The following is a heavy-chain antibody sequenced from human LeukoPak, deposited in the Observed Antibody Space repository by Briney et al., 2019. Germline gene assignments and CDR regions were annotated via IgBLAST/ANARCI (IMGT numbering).Heavy chain of an antibody. V-gene: IGHV5-51*01. CDR2: INPADSDT. Sequence: GESLKISCQASGYSFTNYWIGWVRQMPGKGLEWMGIINPADSDTRYSPSFQGQVTISADKSISTAYLRWSSLQASDTAIYFCARAWNFDYWGQGTLVTVSS. J-gene: IGHJ4*02. D-gene: IGHD5-12*01. CDR3: ARAWNFDY. CDR1: GYSFTNYW.